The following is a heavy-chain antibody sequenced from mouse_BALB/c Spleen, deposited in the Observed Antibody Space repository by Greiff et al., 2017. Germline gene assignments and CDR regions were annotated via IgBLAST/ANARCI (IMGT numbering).Heavy chain of an antibody. CDR1: GFTFNTYA. CDR3: VRGGIVDY. V-gene: IGHV10-1*02. CDR2: IRSKSNNYAT. J-gene: IGHJ4*01. Sequence: DVKLVESGGGLVQPKGSLKLSCAASGFTFNTYAMNWVRQAPGKGLEWVARIRSKSNNYATYYADSVKDRFTISRDDSQSMLYLQMNNLKTEDTAMYYCVRGGIVDYWGQGTSVTVSS.